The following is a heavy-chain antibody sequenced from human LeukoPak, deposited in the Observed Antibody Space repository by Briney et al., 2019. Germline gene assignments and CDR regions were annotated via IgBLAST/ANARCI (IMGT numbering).Heavy chain of an antibody. Sequence: GSLRLSCTASGFTFGDYAMSWVRQAPGKGLEWVGFIRNQAHGGTADYAASVKGRFRISRDDSNSIAYLHKDSLQAEDTALYYCFTPTYYYDASGYSLYSGMDVWGQGTTVTVSS. CDR2: IRNQAHGGTA. J-gene: IGHJ6*02. V-gene: IGHV3-49*04. D-gene: IGHD3-22*01. CDR1: GFTFGDYA. CDR3: FTPTYYYDASGYSLYSGMDV.